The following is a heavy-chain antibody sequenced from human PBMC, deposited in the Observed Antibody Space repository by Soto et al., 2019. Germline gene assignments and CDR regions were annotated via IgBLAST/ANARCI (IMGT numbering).Heavy chain of an antibody. V-gene: IGHV4-39*01. J-gene: IGHJ4*02. D-gene: IGHD6-19*01. Sequence: SETLSLTCTVSGGSISSSSYYWGWIRQPPGKGLEWIGSIYYSGSTYYNPSLKGRVTISVDTSKNQFSLKLSSVTAADKAVYYCARRTIPEAGKVFDYWGQGTLLAV. CDR2: IYYSGST. CDR3: ARRTIPEAGKVFDY. CDR1: GGSISSSSYY.